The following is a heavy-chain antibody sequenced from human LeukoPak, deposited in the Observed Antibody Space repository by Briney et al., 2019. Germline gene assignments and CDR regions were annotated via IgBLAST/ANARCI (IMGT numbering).Heavy chain of an antibody. CDR3: AKDYSGYDLFAGY. Sequence: TGGSLRLSCAGSGFTFSNYALSWVRQAPGKGLEWVSVISASGRSTYYADSLKGRFTISRDNSKNTLYLQINSLRAEDTAVYYCAKDYSGYDLFAGYWGQGTLVTVSS. D-gene: IGHD5-12*01. V-gene: IGHV3-23*01. CDR2: ISASGRST. CDR1: GFTFSNYA. J-gene: IGHJ4*02.